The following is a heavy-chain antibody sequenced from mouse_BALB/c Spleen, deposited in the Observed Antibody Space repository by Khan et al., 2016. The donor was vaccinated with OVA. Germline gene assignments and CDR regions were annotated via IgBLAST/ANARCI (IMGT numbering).Heavy chain of an antibody. Sequence: QVHVKQSGAELARPGASVKMSCKASGYTFTSYTMHWVKQRPGQGLEWIGYINPSSGYTKYNQKFKDKATLTADKSSNTAYMQLSSLTSEDSAVYYCARTHERWGQGTTLTVSS. V-gene: IGHV1-4*01. CDR1: GYTFTSYT. CDR2: INPSSGYT. CDR3: ARTHER. J-gene: IGHJ2*01.